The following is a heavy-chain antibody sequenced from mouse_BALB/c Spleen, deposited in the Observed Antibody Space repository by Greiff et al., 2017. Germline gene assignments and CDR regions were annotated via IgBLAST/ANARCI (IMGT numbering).Heavy chain of an antibody. CDR2: ISSGSSTI. CDR3: ARRDD. Sequence: EVQGVESGGGLVQPGGSRKLSCAASGFTFSSFGMHWVRQAPEKGLEWVAYISSGSSTIYYADTVKGRFTISRDNPKNTLFLQMTSLRSEDTAMYYCARRDDWGQGTLVTVSA. CDR1: GFTFSSFG. J-gene: IGHJ3*01. V-gene: IGHV5-17*02. D-gene: IGHD3-3*01.